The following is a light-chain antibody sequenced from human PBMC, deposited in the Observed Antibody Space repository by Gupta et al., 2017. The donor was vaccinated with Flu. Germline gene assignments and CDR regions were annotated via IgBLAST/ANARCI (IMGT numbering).Light chain of an antibody. Sequence: EIALTQSPGTMPSPPGESATLSCRASHSVSHNYLAWYQQKPGQAPRLLIKGASRRASAIPDRFSGSGSGTDFTLTISSLEPEDFAVYHCQQYVSLPQTFGQGTKVEIK. J-gene: IGKJ1*01. CDR1: HSVSHNY. CDR2: GAS. V-gene: IGKV3-20*01. CDR3: QQYVSLPQT.